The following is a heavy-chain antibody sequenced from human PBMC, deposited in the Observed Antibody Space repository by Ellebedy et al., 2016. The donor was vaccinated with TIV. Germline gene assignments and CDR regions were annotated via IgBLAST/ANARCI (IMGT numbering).Heavy chain of an antibody. D-gene: IGHD3-10*01. V-gene: IGHV3-74*01. CDR2: SNGDGSST. J-gene: IGHJ4*02. CDR1: GFTSNSYW. CDR3: VRGSNDWIGVDY. Sequence: PGGSLRLSCVASGFTSNSYWMHWVRQVPGKGLVWVSGSNGDGSSTHYADSVKGRFTISRDNAKNTLYLQMNSLRAEETAFYYCVRGSNDWIGVDYWGQGTLVYVSS.